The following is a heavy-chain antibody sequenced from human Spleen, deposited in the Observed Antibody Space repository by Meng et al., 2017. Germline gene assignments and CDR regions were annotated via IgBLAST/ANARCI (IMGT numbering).Heavy chain of an antibody. CDR3: ARDAYSGYAMAY. J-gene: IGHJ4*02. D-gene: IGHD5-12*01. CDR2: IYSSGRT. CDR1: GGSISSGSYY. V-gene: IGHV4-61*02. Sequence: SETLSLTCTVSGGSISSGSYYWIWIRQPAGKGLEWIGRIYSSGRTNYNPSLKSRVTISLDTSKNQFSLKLNSATAADTAVYYCARDAYSGYAMAYWDQGTLVTVSS.